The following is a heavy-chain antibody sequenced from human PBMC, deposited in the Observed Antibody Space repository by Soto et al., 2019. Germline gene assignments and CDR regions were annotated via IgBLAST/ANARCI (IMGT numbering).Heavy chain of an antibody. V-gene: IGHV2-5*02. Sequence: QITLKESGPTLVKPTQPLTLTCTFSGFSLSISGVGVGWIRQPPGKALEWLALIYWDGDKRYSPSLKSRHPITKDTSKTKVVLTMTNMDPVDTATYYCAHSRTSPELDWFDPWGQGTLVTVSS. J-gene: IGHJ5*02. CDR3: AHSRTSPELDWFDP. D-gene: IGHD1-7*01. CDR1: GFSLSISGVG. CDR2: IYWDGDK.